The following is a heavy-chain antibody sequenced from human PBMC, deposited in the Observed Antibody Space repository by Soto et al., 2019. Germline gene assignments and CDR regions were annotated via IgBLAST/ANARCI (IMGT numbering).Heavy chain of an antibody. Sequence: QLQLQESGPGLVKPSETLSLTCSVSGGSISRNSYYWGWIRQPPGKGLEWIGRVHYRGTTDYNPSLESRVTISIDTSKNHFSLKLRSVTAADTAVYFCARPRGTSGWYGSWFDPWGPGALVTVSS. CDR2: VHYRGTT. CDR1: GGSISRNSYY. D-gene: IGHD6-13*01. J-gene: IGHJ5*02. V-gene: IGHV4-39*02. CDR3: ARPRGTSGWYGSWFDP.